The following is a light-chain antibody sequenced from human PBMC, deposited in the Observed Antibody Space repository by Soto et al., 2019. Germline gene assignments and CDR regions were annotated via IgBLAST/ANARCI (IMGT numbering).Light chain of an antibody. Sequence: QSALTQPASVSGSPGQSFTISCTGTSSDVGAYNYVSWYQQHPGKAPKLMIFEVSNRPSGVSNRFSGSKSGNTASLTISGLQAEDDANYYCSSYTSSSTPVLFGGGTKLTVL. J-gene: IGLJ2*01. CDR3: SSYTSSSTPVL. V-gene: IGLV2-14*01. CDR2: EVS. CDR1: SSDVGAYNY.